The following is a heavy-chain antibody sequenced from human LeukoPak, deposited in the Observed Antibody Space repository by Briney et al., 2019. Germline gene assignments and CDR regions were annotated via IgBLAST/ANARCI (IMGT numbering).Heavy chain of an antibody. CDR2: LNAGNENT. D-gene: IGHD3-16*01. CDR3: AGDLYGDYFDY. V-gene: IGHV1-3*01. Sequence: ASVKVSCKASGYTFSRYGMHWVRQAPGQSLEWMGWLNAGNENTKYSQKFQGRVSITRDTSASTAYMELSSLTSEDTAVYYCAGDLYGDYFDYWGQGTLVTVSS. CDR1: GYTFSRYG. J-gene: IGHJ4*02.